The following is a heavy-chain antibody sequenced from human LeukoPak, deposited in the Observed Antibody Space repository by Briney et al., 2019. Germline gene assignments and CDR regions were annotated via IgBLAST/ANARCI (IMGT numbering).Heavy chain of an antibody. Sequence: TGGSLRLSCAASGFAVNRNDMTWVRQAPGKGLEWVSVIYSDGSTFYADSVKGRFTISRDNAKNTVYLQMNSLRVEDAAVYYCARGPWDCWGQGTLVTVSS. CDR3: ARGPWDC. CDR1: GFAVNRND. CDR2: IYSDGST. V-gene: IGHV3-53*05. J-gene: IGHJ4*02.